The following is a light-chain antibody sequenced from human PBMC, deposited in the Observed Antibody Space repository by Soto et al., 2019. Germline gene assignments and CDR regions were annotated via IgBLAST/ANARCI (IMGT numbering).Light chain of an antibody. J-gene: IGKJ4*01. Sequence: EIVLTQAPCTLPLSPGERATLSCRASQSVSSRYLACYQQKPGQAPRLLIYGASSRATGIPDSFSGSGSGSLFTSSISRLAPQDCAVYYWQQYGISPAVTFGGGTKVEIQ. CDR3: QQYGISPAVT. V-gene: IGKV3-20*01. CDR1: QSVSSRY. CDR2: GAS.